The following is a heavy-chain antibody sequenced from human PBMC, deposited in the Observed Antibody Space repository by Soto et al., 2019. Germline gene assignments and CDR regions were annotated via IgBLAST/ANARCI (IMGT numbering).Heavy chain of an antibody. CDR2: IRGSGGST. CDR1: GFTFSSYA. V-gene: IGHV3-23*01. D-gene: IGHD3-22*01. CDR3: AKALFRYYYASSGSDALDI. Sequence: GGSLRLSCAASGFTFSSYAMSWGRQAPGKGLELVSAIRGSGGSTYYADSVKGRFTISRANSNNTLYLQMNSLRDEHTAVYSSAKALFRYYYASSGSDALDIWGQETMVTVS. J-gene: IGHJ3*02.